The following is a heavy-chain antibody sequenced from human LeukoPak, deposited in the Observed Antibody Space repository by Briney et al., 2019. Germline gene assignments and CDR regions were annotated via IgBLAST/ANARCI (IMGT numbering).Heavy chain of an antibody. V-gene: IGHV4-59*08. J-gene: IGHJ4*02. CDR1: GGSMSSYN. D-gene: IGHD2-2*01. Sequence: SETLSLTCTVSGGSMSSYNWSWIPQPPGKGLEWIAYIYYSGSTSYNPSLKSRVTILVDTSNNQLSLKLNSVTAADTAVYYCARHVGGGSSTGFDIWGQGTLVTVSS. CDR3: ARHVGGGSSTGFDI. CDR2: IYYSGST.